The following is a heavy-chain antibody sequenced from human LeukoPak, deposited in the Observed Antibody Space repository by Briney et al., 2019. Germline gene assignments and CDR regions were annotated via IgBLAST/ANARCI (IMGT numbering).Heavy chain of an antibody. CDR2: IYYSGGT. V-gene: IGHV4-39*02. CDR1: GGSISSSSYY. Sequence: SETLSLTCTVSGGSISSSSYYWGWIRQPPGKGLEWIGSIYYSGGTYYNPSLKSRVTITVDTSKNQFSLKLSSVAAADTGVYYCARDVYDYGSGKDYYMDVGGKGTTVTISS. CDR3: ARDVYDYGSGKDYYMDV. J-gene: IGHJ6*03. D-gene: IGHD3-10*01.